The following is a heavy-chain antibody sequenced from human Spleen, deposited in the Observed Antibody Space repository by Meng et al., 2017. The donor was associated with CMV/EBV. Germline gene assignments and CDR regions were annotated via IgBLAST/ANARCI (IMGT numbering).Heavy chain of an antibody. Sequence: GESLKISCAASGFTFSSYAMHWVRQAPGKGLEWVAVISYDGSNKYYADSVKGRFTISRDNSKNTLYLQMNSLRAEDTAVYYCARDLAGRHDLWGPGTRVTVSS. V-gene: IGHV3-30-3*01. J-gene: IGHJ5*02. CDR2: ISYDGSNK. D-gene: IGHD3-10*01. CDR3: ARDLAGRHDL. CDR1: GFTFSSYA.